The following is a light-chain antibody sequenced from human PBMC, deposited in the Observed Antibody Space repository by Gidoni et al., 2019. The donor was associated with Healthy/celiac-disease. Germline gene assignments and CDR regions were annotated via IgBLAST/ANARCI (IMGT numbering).Light chain of an antibody. Sequence: DIQMTQSPSTLSASVGDRVTITCRASQSISSWLARYQQKPGKAPKLLIYDASSVESGVQSRVSGSGSGTEFTLTISSLQPDDFANYYCQQYNSYFTFGGGTKVEIK. J-gene: IGKJ4*01. CDR3: QQYNSYFT. V-gene: IGKV1-5*01. CDR2: DAS. CDR1: QSISSW.